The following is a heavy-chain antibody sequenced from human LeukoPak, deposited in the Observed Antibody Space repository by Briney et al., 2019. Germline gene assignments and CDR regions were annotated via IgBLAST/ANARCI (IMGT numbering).Heavy chain of an antibody. CDR2: IIPIFGTA. Sequence: SVKVSCKASGGTFSSYAISWVRQAPGQGLEWMGGIIPIFGTANYAQKFQGRVTITADESTSTAYMELSLLKFEDTAVYYCARGGGIFGVLTTAHYYGIDVWGQGTTVTVSS. J-gene: IGHJ6*02. CDR1: GGTFSSYA. D-gene: IGHD3-3*01. CDR3: ARGGGIFGVLTTAHYYGIDV. V-gene: IGHV1-69*13.